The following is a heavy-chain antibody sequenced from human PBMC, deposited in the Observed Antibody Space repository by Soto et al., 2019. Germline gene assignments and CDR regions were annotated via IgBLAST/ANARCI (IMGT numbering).Heavy chain of an antibody. CDR1: GGTFSSYT. V-gene: IGHV1-69*08. D-gene: IGHD4-17*01. J-gene: IGHJ3*02. Sequence: QVQLVQSGAEVKKPGSSVKVSCKASGGTFSSYTISWVRQAPGQGLEWMGRIIPILGIANYAQKFQGRVTIXAXXSTSTDYMELSSLRSEDTAVYYCARDQSTDYAFDIWGQGTMVTVSS. CDR3: ARDQSTDYAFDI. CDR2: IIPILGIA.